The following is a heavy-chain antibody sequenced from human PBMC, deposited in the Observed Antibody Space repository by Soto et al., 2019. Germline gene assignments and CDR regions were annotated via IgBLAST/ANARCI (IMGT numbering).Heavy chain of an antibody. J-gene: IGHJ4*02. D-gene: IGHD2-2*01. CDR2: MNPNSGNT. V-gene: IGHV1-8*01. CDR1: GYTFTSYD. Sequence: QVQLVQSGAEVKKPGASVKVSCKASGYTFTSYDINWVRQATGQGLEWMGWMNPNSGNTGYAQKFQGRVTMTRNTSISTAYITLSSLRSEDTAVYYCARPSRYCSSTSCSYYFDYWGQGTLVTVSS. CDR3: ARPSRYCSSTSCSYYFDY.